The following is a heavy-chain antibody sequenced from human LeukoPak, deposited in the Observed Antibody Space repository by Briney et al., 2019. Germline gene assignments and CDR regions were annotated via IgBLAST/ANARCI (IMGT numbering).Heavy chain of an antibody. CDR3: TTRRPDAFDI. CDR1: VFTFKDYP. V-gene: IGHV3-73*01. CDR2: FRRKSNSYER. J-gene: IGHJ3*02. Sequence: GGSLTLSCAVSVFTFKDYPMHGVRRACGGGREWVARFRRKSNSYERAYAAWVKGSFTISRDDSKNTASLQINSQSTEDTAVYYGTTRRPDAFDIWGQGTMVTVSS.